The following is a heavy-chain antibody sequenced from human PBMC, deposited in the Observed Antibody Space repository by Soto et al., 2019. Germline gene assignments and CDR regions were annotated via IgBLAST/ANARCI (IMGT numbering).Heavy chain of an antibody. CDR1: GGSISSGADY. D-gene: IGHD3-16*01. Sequence: QVQLQESGPGLVKPSQTLSLTCTVSGGSISSGADYWSWIRQHPGKGLEWIGYIYYSGNTYYNPSLKSRVTISVDTSKNQFSLKLSSVTAADSAVYYCARVGLRLGDYFDYWGQGTLVSVSS. J-gene: IGHJ4*02. CDR3: ARVGLRLGDYFDY. V-gene: IGHV4-31*03. CDR2: IYYSGNT.